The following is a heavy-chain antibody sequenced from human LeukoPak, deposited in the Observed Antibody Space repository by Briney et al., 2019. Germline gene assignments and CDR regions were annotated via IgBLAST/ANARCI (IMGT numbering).Heavy chain of an antibody. V-gene: IGHV3-23*01. D-gene: IGHD6-13*01. J-gene: IGHJ4*02. Sequence: PGGSLRLSCTASGFTFSSYAMSWVRQAPGKGLEWVSGISGSGNSAYYADSVKGRFTISRDNSKNTLYLQMNSLRAEDTAVYYCAKDLTAAAGTGFDYWGQGTLVTVSS. CDR2: ISGSGNSA. CDR1: GFTFSSYA. CDR3: AKDLTAAAGTGFDY.